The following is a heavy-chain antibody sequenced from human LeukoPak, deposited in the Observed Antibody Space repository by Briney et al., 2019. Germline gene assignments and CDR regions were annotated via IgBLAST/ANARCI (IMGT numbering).Heavy chain of an antibody. CDR2: IDSSGST. Sequence: SETLSLTCTVSDGYINLGSYYWTWIRQPTGKGLEWIGRIDSSGSTNYNPSLQSRLTMSVDTSKNQLSLKLSSVTAADTAVYYCARGTAGWFHPWGQGTLVTVSS. J-gene: IGHJ5*02. CDR3: ARGTAGWFHP. D-gene: IGHD1-14*01. V-gene: IGHV4-61*02. CDR1: DGYINLGSYY.